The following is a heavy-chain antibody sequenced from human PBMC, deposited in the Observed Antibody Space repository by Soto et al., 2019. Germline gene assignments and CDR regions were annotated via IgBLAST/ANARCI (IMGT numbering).Heavy chain of an antibody. J-gene: IGHJ3*02. Sequence: PGGSLRLSCAASGFTVSNNYMTWVRQAPGKGLEWVTFIYSSGSTYYADSVKGRFTISRDNSKNTLYLQMNSLRAEDTAVYYCAKGLQLWLPADAFDIWGQGTMVTVSS. CDR2: IYSSGST. D-gene: IGHD5-18*01. CDR3: AKGLQLWLPADAFDI. CDR1: GFTVSNNY. V-gene: IGHV3-53*01.